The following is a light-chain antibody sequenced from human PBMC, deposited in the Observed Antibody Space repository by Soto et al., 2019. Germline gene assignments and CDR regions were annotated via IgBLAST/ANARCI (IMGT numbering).Light chain of an antibody. V-gene: IGLV1-51*01. J-gene: IGLJ2*01. Sequence: QSVLTQPPSVSAAPGQKVTISCSGSSSNIGNNYVSWYQQLPGTAPKLLIYDNSKRPSGIPDRFSGSKSGTSATLGITGLQTGDEADYYCGTWDNSLFVVFGGGTKLTVL. CDR2: DNS. CDR1: SSNIGNNY. CDR3: GTWDNSLFVV.